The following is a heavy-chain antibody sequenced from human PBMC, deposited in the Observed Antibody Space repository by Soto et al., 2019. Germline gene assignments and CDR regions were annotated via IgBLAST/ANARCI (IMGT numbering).Heavy chain of an antibody. D-gene: IGHD2-2*01. Sequence: GGSLRLSCAASGFTFSSYSMNWVRQAPGKGLEWVSSISSSSTYIYYADSLKGRFTISRDNAKNSLYLQMNSLRAEDTAVYYCARENGEYQLLLESDYWGQVTLVTVSS. CDR3: ARENGEYQLLLESDY. CDR2: ISSSSTYI. CDR1: GFTFSSYS. J-gene: IGHJ4*02. V-gene: IGHV3-21*01.